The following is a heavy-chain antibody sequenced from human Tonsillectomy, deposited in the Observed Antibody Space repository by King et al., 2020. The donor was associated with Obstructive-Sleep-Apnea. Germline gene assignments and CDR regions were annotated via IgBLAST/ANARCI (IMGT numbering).Heavy chain of an antibody. CDR2: ISAYNGNT. V-gene: IGHV1-18*01. J-gene: IGHJ4*02. D-gene: IGHD3-10*01. Sequence: QLVQSGAEVKKPGASVKVSCKASGYTFTSYGISWVRQAPGQGLEWRGWISAYNGNTNYAQKLQGRVTMTTDTSTSTAYMELRSLRSDDTAVYYWARTTLVRAGSGSYYNVNDYWGQGTLVTVSS. CDR3: ARTTLVRAGSGSYYNVNDY. CDR1: GYTFTSYG.